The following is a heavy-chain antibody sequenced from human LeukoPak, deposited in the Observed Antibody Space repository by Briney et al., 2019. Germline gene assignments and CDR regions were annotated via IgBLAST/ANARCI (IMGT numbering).Heavy chain of an antibody. D-gene: IGHD2-2*01. J-gene: IGHJ6*03. CDR3: ARASVPAAPAMDV. Sequence: GGSLRLSCAASRFTFSSYSMNWVRQAPGKGLEWVSSISSSSSYIYYADSVKGRFTISRDNAKNSLYLQMNSLRAEDTAVYYCARASVPAAPAMDVWGKGTTVTVSS. CDR1: RFTFSSYS. CDR2: ISSSSSYI. V-gene: IGHV3-21*01.